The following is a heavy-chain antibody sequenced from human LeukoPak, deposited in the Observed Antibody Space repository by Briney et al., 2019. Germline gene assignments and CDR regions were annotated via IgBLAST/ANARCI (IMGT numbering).Heavy chain of an antibody. D-gene: IGHD2-15*01. CDR2: INHSGST. V-gene: IGHV4-34*01. CDR3: AGRGVVVVAAITTFDY. J-gene: IGHJ4*02. CDR1: GGSFSGYY. Sequence: SETLSLTCAVYGGSFSGYYWSWILQPPGKGLEGIGEINHSGSTNYNPSLKSRVTISVATSKNQSSLKLSSVTAADTAVYYCAGRGVVVVAAITTFDYWGQGTLVTVSS.